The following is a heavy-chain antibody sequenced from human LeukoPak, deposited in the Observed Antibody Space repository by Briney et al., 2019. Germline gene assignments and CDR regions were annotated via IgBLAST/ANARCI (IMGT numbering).Heavy chain of an antibody. Sequence: SETLSLTCAVYGGSFSGYYWSWVRQSPGKGLEWIGEINHSGSTNYNPSLKSRITISLDTSKNQSSLKLRSVSAADTAVYYCARGQGGYYYYYMDVWAKGTTVTVSS. V-gene: IGHV4-34*01. CDR2: INHSGST. CDR3: ARGQGGYYYYYMDV. J-gene: IGHJ6*03. CDR1: GGSFSGYY.